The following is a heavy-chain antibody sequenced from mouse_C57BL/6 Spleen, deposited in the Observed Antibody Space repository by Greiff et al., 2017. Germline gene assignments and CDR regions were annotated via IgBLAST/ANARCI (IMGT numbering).Heavy chain of an antibody. CDR3: AREGKGLEHYAMDY. V-gene: IGHV1-81*01. CDR2: IYPRSGNT. Sequence: QVQLQQSGAELARPGASVKLSCKASGYTFTSYGISWVKQRTGQGLEWIGEIYPRSGNTYYNEKFKGKATLTADKSSSTAYMELRSLTSADSAVYFCAREGKGLEHYAMDYWGQGTSVTVSS. J-gene: IGHJ4*01. CDR1: GYTFTSYG. D-gene: IGHD2-2*01.